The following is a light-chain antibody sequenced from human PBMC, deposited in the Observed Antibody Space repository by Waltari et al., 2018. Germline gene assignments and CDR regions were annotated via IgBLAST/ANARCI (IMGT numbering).Light chain of an antibody. V-gene: IGLV1-40*01. J-gene: IGLJ2*01. CDR3: QSSDSSFSVL. CDR2: ENN. Sequence: QSVLTQPPSVSGAPGQRVTISCTGSTSTIGGYYVQWFQQLPGTAPKLLIYENNKRPSGVSDRFSGSLSNISASLTITGLQSEDEADYYCQSSDSSFSVLFGGGTRLTVL. CDR1: TSTIGGYY.